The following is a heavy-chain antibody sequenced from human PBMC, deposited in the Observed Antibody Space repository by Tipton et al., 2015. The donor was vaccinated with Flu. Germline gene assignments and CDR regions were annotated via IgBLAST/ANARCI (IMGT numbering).Heavy chain of an antibody. CDR1: GGSISSSSYY. D-gene: IGHD3-22*01. J-gene: IGHJ6*02. V-gene: IGHV4-39*07. Sequence: TLSLTCTVSGGSISSSSYYWGWIRQPPGKGLEWIGSIYYSGSTYYNPSLKSRVTISVDTSKNQFSLKLSSVTAADTAVYYCARDGITLITRSGMDVWGQGTTVTVSS. CDR2: IYYSGST. CDR3: ARDGITLITRSGMDV.